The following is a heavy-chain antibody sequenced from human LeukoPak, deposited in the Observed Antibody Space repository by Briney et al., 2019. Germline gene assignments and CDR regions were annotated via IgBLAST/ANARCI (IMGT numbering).Heavy chain of an antibody. J-gene: IGHJ4*02. D-gene: IGHD2-2*01. Sequence: GGPLTLPCAVSGFIFSSYWMHWFRQAPGKGLVWVSCIRPDGKDTDYADSVKGRFTISRDNAKNTGYLRMNSPRAEDTALYFCARAPVTSPFYSAYSGEGCPVTASS. V-gene: IGHV3-74*01. CDR2: IRPDGKDT. CDR1: GFIFSSYW. CDR3: ARAPVTSPFYSAY.